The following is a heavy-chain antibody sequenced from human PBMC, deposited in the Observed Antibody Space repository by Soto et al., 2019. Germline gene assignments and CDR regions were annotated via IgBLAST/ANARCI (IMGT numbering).Heavy chain of an antibody. D-gene: IGHD3-3*01. CDR1: GYTFTSYY. Sequence: ASVKVSCKASGYTFTSYYMHWVRQAPGQGLEWMGIINPSGGSTSYAQKFQGRVTMTRDTSTSTVYMELSSLRSEDTAVYYCARDHGVTIFGVVITPPGYYFDYWGQGTLVTAPQ. J-gene: IGHJ4*02. CDR2: INPSGGST. V-gene: IGHV1-46*03. CDR3: ARDHGVTIFGVVITPPGYYFDY.